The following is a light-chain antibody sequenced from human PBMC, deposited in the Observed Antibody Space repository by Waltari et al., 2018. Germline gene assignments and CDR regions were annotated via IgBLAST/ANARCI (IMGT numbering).Light chain of an antibody. CDR1: QVISNY. V-gene: IGKV1-27*01. CDR2: AAS. CDR3: QKYNNALFA. J-gene: IGKJ3*01. Sequence: DIQMTQSPSSLSASVGDRVTITCRASQVISNYLAWYQQQPGKVPKLLIYAASTLQSGVPSRFSGGGSGTDFTLTISSLQPEDVATYYCQKYNNALFAFGPGTKVDIK.